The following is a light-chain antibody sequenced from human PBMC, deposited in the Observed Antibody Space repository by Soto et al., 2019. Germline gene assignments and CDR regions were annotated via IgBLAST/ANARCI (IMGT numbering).Light chain of an antibody. CDR1: SSDIGDWNY. Sequence: QSALTQPPSASGSPGQSVTISCTGASSDIGDWNYVSWYQQHPGKAPKLIIYEVTKRPSGVPDRFSGSKSGNTASLTVSGLQVEDEAEYYCCSYGGRVNLVFGGGTKLTVL. CDR3: CSYGGRVNLV. V-gene: IGLV2-8*01. J-gene: IGLJ2*01. CDR2: EVT.